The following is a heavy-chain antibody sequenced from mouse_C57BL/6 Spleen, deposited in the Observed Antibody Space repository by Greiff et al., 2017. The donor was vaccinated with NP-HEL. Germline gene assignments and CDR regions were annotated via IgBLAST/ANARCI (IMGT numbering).Heavy chain of an antibody. CDR1: GYTFTSYD. CDR3: ARNGKDFDY. D-gene: IGHD2-1*01. V-gene: IGHV1-85*01. CDR2: IYPRDGST. J-gene: IGHJ2*01. Sequence: VQLQQSGPELVKPGASVKLSCKASGYTFTSYDINWVKQMPGQGLEWIGWIYPRDGSTTYNEKFKGKATLTVDTSSSAAYMELHSLTSEDSAVYFCARNGKDFDYWGQGTTLTVSS.